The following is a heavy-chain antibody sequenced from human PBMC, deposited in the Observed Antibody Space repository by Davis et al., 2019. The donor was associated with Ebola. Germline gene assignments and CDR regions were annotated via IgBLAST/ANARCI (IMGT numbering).Heavy chain of an antibody. J-gene: IGHJ5*02. CDR1: GFTFSSYA. V-gene: IGHV4-34*01. CDR2: INYSGST. CDR3: ARPAGWFDP. Sequence: ESLKISCAASGFTFSSYAMSWVRQAPGKGLEWIGEINYSGSTNYNPSLKSRVTISVDTSKNQFSLKLSSVTAADTAVYYCARPAGWFDPWGQGTLVTVSS.